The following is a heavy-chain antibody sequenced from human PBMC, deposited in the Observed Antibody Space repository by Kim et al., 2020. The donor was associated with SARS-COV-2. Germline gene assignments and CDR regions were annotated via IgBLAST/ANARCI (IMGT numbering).Heavy chain of an antibody. CDR2: IAYDGSHA. D-gene: IGHD2-21*02. V-gene: IGHV3-30*18. Sequence: GGSLRLSCTASGFTFRTFAMHWVRQAPGEGLEWLTTIAYDGSHASYGDSVQGRFTVSRDNSKNTVYLQLNSLTVEDTAVYYCAKPPDDFLYSMDVWGQGTTVIVSS. J-gene: IGHJ6*02. CDR1: GFTFRTFA. CDR3: AKPPDDFLYSMDV.